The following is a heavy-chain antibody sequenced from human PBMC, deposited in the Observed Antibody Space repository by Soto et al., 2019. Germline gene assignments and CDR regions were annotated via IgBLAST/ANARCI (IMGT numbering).Heavy chain of an antibody. CDR3: ARVVRAARLSDDAFDI. D-gene: IGHD6-6*01. CDR1: GFTFSSYS. J-gene: IGHJ3*02. CDR2: ISSSSSYI. V-gene: IGHV3-21*01. Sequence: GGSLRLSCAASGFTFSSYSMNWVRQAPGKGLEWVSSISSSSSYIYYADSVKGRFTISRDNAKNSLYLQMNSLRAEDTAVYYCARVVRAARLSDDAFDIRGKGTMVTGSS.